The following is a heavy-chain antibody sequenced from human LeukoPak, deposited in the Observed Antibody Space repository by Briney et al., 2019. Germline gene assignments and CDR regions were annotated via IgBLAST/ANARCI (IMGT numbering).Heavy chain of an antibody. Sequence: SVKVSCKASGGTFSSYAISWVRQAPGQGLEWMGRIIPILGIANYAQKFQGRVTITADKSTSTAYMELSSLRSEDTAVYYCARAPHETFAFDIWGQGTMVTVSS. V-gene: IGHV1-69*04. CDR1: GGTFSSYA. J-gene: IGHJ3*02. CDR2: IIPILGIA. CDR3: ARAPHETFAFDI.